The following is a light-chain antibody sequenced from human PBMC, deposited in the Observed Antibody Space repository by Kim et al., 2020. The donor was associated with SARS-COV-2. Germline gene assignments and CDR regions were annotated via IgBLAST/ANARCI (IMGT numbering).Light chain of an antibody. J-gene: IGKJ4*01. CDR3: QQYNNWPLT. CDR1: QSVSSN. Sequence: ESPGERAALSCRASQSVSSNYAWYQQKPGQAPRLLIYGASTRATGIPARFSGSGSGTEFTLTISSLQSEDFAVYYCQQYNNWPLTFGGGTKVDIK. CDR2: GAS. V-gene: IGKV3-15*01.